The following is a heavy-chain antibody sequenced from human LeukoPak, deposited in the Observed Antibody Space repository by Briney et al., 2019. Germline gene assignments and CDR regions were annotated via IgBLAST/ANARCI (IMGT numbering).Heavy chain of an antibody. CDR3: TRGSACSGGNCYSD. CDR2: INPNSGDT. CDR1: GGTFSSYA. J-gene: IGHJ4*02. V-gene: IGHV1-2*06. Sequence: ASVKVSCKASGGTFSSYAISWVRQAPGQGLEWMGRINPNSGDTNYAQKFQGRVTMTRDTSISTAYMELSRLRSDDTAVYYCTRGSACSGGNCYSDWGQGTLVTVSS. D-gene: IGHD2-15*01.